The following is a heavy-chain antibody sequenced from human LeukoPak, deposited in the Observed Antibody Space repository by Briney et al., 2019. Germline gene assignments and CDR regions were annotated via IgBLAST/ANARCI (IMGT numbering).Heavy chain of an antibody. CDR1: RGSISSSSYY. CDR2: VYYSGTT. D-gene: IGHD2-2*01. V-gene: IGHV4-39*01. Sequence: KPSETLSLTCTVSRGSISSSSYYWGWIRQPPGKGLEWVGSVYYSGTTYYNPSLKSRVTISSDTSKNQFSLKLGSVTAADTAVYYGRRLRCVSTRCYFYYYYGMDVWGQGTTVTVSS. CDR3: RRLRCVSTRCYFYYYYGMDV. J-gene: IGHJ6*02.